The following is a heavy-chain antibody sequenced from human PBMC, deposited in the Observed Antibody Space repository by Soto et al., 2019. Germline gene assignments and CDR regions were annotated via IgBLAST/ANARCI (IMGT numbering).Heavy chain of an antibody. Sequence: QVQVVESGGGVVQPGRSLRLSCAASGFSFNSYGMHWVRQAPGKGLEWVAIISYDGRNKYYADSVKGRFTISRDSPRNTLYLEMNSLRAEDTAVYYCAKGGSSSARYFDAWGQGAQVTVSS. D-gene: IGHD6-6*01. J-gene: IGHJ5*02. CDR2: ISYDGRNK. CDR1: GFSFNSYG. V-gene: IGHV3-30*18. CDR3: AKGGSSSARYFDA.